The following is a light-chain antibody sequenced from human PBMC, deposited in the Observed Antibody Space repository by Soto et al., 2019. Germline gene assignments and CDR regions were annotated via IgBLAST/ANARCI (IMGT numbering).Light chain of an antibody. Sequence: QSVLTQPPSVSGAAGQRVTISCTGGSSNIGAGYDVHWYQQLPGTAPKLLISGNSNRPSGVPDRFSGSKSGTSASLAITGLQAEDEVDYYCQSYDSSLSGWVFGGGTKLTV. CDR2: GNS. CDR1: SSNIGAGYD. CDR3: QSYDSSLSGWV. J-gene: IGLJ3*02. V-gene: IGLV1-40*01.